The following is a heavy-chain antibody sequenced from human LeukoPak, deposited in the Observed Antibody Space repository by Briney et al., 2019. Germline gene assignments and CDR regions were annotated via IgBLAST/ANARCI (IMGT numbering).Heavy chain of an antibody. Sequence: SETLSLTCTVPVGSISSYYWSWIRQPPGKGLEWIGYIYYSGSTNYNPSLKSRVTISVDTSKNQFSLKLSSVTAADTAVYYCASGGGEWNNWFDPWGQGTLVAVSS. CDR2: IYYSGST. V-gene: IGHV4-59*01. CDR1: VGSISSYY. D-gene: IGHD3-16*01. CDR3: ASGGGEWNNWFDP. J-gene: IGHJ5*02.